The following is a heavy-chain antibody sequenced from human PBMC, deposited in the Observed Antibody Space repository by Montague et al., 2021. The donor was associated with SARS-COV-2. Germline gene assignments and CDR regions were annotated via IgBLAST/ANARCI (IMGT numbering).Heavy chain of an antibody. Sequence: SETLSLTCTVSSGSISSYYWSWIRQPPGKGLEWIGYIYYSGSTNYNPSLKSRVTISVDTSKNQFSLKLSSVTAADTAVYYCAGGAGYSSSWYLAFELWGQGTMVTISS. CDR1: SGSISSYY. D-gene: IGHD6-13*01. J-gene: IGHJ3*01. CDR3: AGGAGYSSSWYLAFEL. V-gene: IGHV4-59*01. CDR2: IYYSGST.